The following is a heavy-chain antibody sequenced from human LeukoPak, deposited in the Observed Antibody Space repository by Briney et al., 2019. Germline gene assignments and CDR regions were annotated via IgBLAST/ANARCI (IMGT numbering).Heavy chain of an antibody. D-gene: IGHD2-8*02. CDR3: AKVLVTGVSSYCIDY. Sequence: AGGSLRLPCPASGFTFSSYPLTWVRQAPGKGLEGVSAISDSDGSTYYADSVKGRFTISRDNYKNTLYQQKISLRADDTAVYYCAKVLVTGVSSYCIDYWGQGTLVTVSS. J-gene: IGHJ4*02. V-gene: IGHV3-23*01. CDR1: GFTFSSYP. CDR2: ISDSDGST.